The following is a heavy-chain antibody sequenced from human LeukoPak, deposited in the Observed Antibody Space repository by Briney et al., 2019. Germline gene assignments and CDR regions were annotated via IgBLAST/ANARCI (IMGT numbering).Heavy chain of an antibody. CDR1: GFTFSSYS. D-gene: IGHD3-3*01. V-gene: IGHV3-48*01. Sequence: GGSLRLSCAASGFTFSSYSMNWVRQAPGKGLEWVSYISSSSSTIYYADSVKGRFTISRDNAKNSLYLQMNSLRAEDTAVYYCASPVYYDFWSGYNGMDVWGQGTTVTVSS. J-gene: IGHJ6*02. CDR2: ISSSSSTI. CDR3: ASPVYYDFWSGYNGMDV.